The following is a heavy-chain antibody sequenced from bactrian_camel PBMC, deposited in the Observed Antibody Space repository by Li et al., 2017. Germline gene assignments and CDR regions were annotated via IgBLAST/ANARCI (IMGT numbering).Heavy chain of an antibody. J-gene: IGHJ4*01. CDR2: IWWNSGRT. Sequence: VQLVESGGGSVQTGGSLRLSCAASTGTYCTGWFRQAPGKEREGVASIWWNSGRTSVADAVKGRFSISRDDAKNTLYLLLNSLKTDDTAMYYRAKDYVEGLGIDSWGQGTQVTVS. CDR3: AKDYVEGLGIDS. D-gene: IGHD1*01. CDR1: TGTYC. V-gene: IGHV3S60*01.